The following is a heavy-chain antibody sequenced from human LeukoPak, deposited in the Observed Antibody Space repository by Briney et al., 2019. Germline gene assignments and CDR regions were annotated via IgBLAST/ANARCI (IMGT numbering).Heavy chain of an antibody. CDR3: AREEYNWVKDRDDYYYIDV. Sequence: GGSLRLSCSASGFTFSAFSLSWVRQAPGKGLEWVSSISSRSTYIYYADSLRGRFTISRDNAKDSLFLQMDSLRAEDTAVYYCAREEYNWVKDRDDYYYIDVWGKGTPVIVSS. CDR1: GFTFSAFS. D-gene: IGHD1-20*01. J-gene: IGHJ6*03. V-gene: IGHV3-21*01. CDR2: ISSRSTYI.